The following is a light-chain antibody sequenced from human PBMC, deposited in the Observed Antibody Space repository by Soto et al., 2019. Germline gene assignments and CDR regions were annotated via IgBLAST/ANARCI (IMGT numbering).Light chain of an antibody. CDR2: AAS. CDR1: QDISND. Sequence: AIQLTQSPSSLSASVGDRITITCRASQDISNDLGWFQQKPGKAPKLLIYAASILQTGVPSRFSGSGSGSAFSLTITSLQPEDVATYYCLQDYSSPITLGQGTRLEIK. CDR3: LQDYSSPIT. V-gene: IGKV1-6*02. J-gene: IGKJ5*01.